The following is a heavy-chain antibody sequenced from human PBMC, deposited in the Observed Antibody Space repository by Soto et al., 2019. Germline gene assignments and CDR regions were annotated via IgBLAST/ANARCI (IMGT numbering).Heavy chain of an antibody. CDR3: ARSTGYGDSYFDY. J-gene: IGHJ4*02. CDR2: MYYGGST. V-gene: IGHV4-59*01. CDR1: GGNISTYY. Sequence: SETMSLTCTVSGGNISTYYWNWIRKPPGKALEWIGYMYYGGSTNYNPSLKSRVTVSGDTSKNDFSLKLTSVTAADTAVYYCARSTGYGDSYFDYWGRGTLVTVSS. D-gene: IGHD4-17*01.